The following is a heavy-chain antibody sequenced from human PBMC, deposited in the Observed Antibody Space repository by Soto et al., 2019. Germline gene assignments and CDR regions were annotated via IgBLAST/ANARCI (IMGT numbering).Heavy chain of an antibody. J-gene: IGHJ6*02. D-gene: IGHD3-22*01. CDR2: IYYSGST. CDR3: ARLWADYYDSSGYLASYGMDV. Sequence: SETLSLTCTVSGGSISSSSYYWGWIRQPPGKGLEWIGSIYYSGSTYYNPSLKSRVTISVDTSKNQFSLKLSSVTAADTAVYYCARLWADYYDSSGYLASYGMDVWGQGTTVTV. CDR1: GGSISSSSYY. V-gene: IGHV4-39*01.